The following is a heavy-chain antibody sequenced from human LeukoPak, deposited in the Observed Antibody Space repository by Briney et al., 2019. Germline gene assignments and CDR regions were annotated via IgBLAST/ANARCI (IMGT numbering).Heavy chain of an antibody. Sequence: ASVKVSCKASGGTFSSYAISWVRQAPGQGLEWMGWINPNSGGTNYAQKFQGRVTMTRDTSISTAYMELSRLRSDDTAVYYCARDLEYSSSEYYYYYYMDVWGKGTTVTVSS. J-gene: IGHJ6*03. V-gene: IGHV1-2*02. D-gene: IGHD6-6*01. CDR1: GGTFSSYA. CDR3: ARDLEYSSSEYYYYYYMDV. CDR2: INPNSGGT.